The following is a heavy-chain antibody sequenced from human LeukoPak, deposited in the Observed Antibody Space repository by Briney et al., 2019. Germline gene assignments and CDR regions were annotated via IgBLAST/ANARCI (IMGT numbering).Heavy chain of an antibody. CDR2: INIGGSVR. D-gene: IGHD1-26*01. Sequence: GGSLRLSCAASGFTFSNYWMHWVRQAPGKGLVWVSRINIGGSVRSHADSVKGRFTISRDNAKNTLYLQMNSLRPEDTAVYYCARVQVVGTVDAFDIWGQVTMVTVSS. V-gene: IGHV3-74*01. CDR1: GFTFSNYW. CDR3: ARVQVVGTVDAFDI. J-gene: IGHJ3*02.